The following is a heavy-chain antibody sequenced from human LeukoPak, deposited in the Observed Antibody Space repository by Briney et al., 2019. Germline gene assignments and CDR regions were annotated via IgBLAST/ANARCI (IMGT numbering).Heavy chain of an antibody. CDR1: GFTFGDYL. CDR3: SRGSGWLSVY. D-gene: IGHD6-19*01. J-gene: IGHJ4*02. Sequence: GGSLRLSCTASGFTFGDYLMSWFRQAPGKGLEWIGFISGGTTEYAASVKGRFTISRDDSTGIAYLQMSSLTTEDTAVYYCSRGSGWLSVYWGQGTLVTVSS. CDR2: ISGGTT. V-gene: IGHV3-49*03.